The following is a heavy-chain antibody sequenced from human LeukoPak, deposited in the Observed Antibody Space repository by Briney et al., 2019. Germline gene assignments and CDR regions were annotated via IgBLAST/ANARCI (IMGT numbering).Heavy chain of an antibody. V-gene: IGHV3-21*01. CDR1: GFTFSIYS. CDR3: ARVRGGSVAGKGIFDF. J-gene: IGHJ4*02. D-gene: IGHD6-19*01. Sequence: GGSLRLSCAASGFTFSIYSMNWVRQAPGKGLEWVSSISSSSDYIYYGDSMKGRFTISRDNAKNTLYLQMNSLRAEDTAVYYCARVRGGSVAGKGIFDFWGQGTLVTVSS. CDR2: ISSSSDYI.